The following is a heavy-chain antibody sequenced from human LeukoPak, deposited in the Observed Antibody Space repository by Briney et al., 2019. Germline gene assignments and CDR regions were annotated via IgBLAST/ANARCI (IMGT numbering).Heavy chain of an antibody. J-gene: IGHJ1*01. CDR1: GGSFSGYY. CDR2: INHSGST. D-gene: IGHD2-2*01. V-gene: IGHV4-34*01. Sequence: SETLSLTCAVYGGSFSGYYWSWIRQPPGKGLEWIGEINHSGSTNYNPSLKSRVTISVDTSKNQFSLKLSSVTAADTAVYYCARGPGYTDVVVPAAISAEYFQHWGQGTLVTVSS. CDR3: ARGPGYTDVVVPAAISAEYFQH.